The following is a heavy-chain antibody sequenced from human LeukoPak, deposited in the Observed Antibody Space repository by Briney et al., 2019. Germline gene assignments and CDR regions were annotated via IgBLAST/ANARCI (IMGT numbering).Heavy chain of an antibody. CDR3: AKDQNYYGSGSYYPGIDY. J-gene: IGHJ4*02. V-gene: IGHV3-23*01. CDR1: GFTFSSYG. Sequence: PGGSLRLSCAASGFTFSSYGMSWVRQAPGKGLEWVSAISGSGGSTYYADSVKGRFTISRDNSKNTLYLQMNSLRAEDTAVYYCAKDQNYYGSGSYYPGIDYWGQGTLVTVSS. CDR2: ISGSGGST. D-gene: IGHD3-10*01.